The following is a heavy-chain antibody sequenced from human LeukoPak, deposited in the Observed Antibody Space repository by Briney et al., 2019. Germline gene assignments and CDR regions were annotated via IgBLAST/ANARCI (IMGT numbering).Heavy chain of an antibody. V-gene: IGHV3-23*01. CDR1: GFTFSSYA. CDR2: ISGSGGST. Sequence: PGGSLRLSCAASGFTFSSYAMSWVRQAPGKGLEWVSAISGSGGSTYYADSVKGRFTISRDNSKNTLYLQMNSLRAEDTAVYYCAKICSSTGCSNTFDYWGQGTLVTVSS. D-gene: IGHD2-2*01. CDR3: AKICSSTGCSNTFDY. J-gene: IGHJ4*02.